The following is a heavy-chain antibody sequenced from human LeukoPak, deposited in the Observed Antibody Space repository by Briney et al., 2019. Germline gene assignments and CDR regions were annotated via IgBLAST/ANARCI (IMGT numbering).Heavy chain of an antibody. CDR1: GFTFSSYA. CDR3: ARAPLQFGRLLLGYYFDY. Sequence: PGGSLRLSCAASGFTFSSYAMSWVRQAPGKGLEWVSAISGGGGSTYYADSVKGRFTISRDNSKNTLYLQMNSLRAEDTAVYYCARAPLQFGRLLLGYYFDYWGQGTLVTVSS. D-gene: IGHD3-9*01. CDR2: ISGGGGST. V-gene: IGHV3-23*01. J-gene: IGHJ4*02.